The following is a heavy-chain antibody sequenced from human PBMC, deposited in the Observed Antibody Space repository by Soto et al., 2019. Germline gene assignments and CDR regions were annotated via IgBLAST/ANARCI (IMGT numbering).Heavy chain of an antibody. CDR2: IIPRFGKPA. D-gene: IGHD3-3*01. CDR3: ARSRFLDY. CDR1: GDSFSTFA. V-gene: IGHV1-69*06. J-gene: IGHJ4*02. Sequence: QVQLVQSGAEVKKPGSSVKVSCKASGDSFSTFAFSWVRQAPGQGLVWMGAIIPRFGKPANYAQKFQDRVTITADKSTTTVYMEVRSLRSEYTAVYYCARSRFLDYWGQGTPVTVSS.